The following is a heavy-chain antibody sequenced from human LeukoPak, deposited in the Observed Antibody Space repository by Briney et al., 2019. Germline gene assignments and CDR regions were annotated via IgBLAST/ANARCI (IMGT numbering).Heavy chain of an antibody. D-gene: IGHD2-2*01. CDR1: GFTFSSYW. CDR3: ARGARIYQLRGYYYYMDV. Sequence: GGSLRLSCAASGFTFSSYWMHWVRQAPGKGLVWVSRINSDGSSTSYADSVKGRFTISRDNAKNTLYLQMNSLRAEDTAVYYCARGARIYQLRGYYYYMDVWGKGTTVTVSS. CDR2: INSDGSST. J-gene: IGHJ6*03. V-gene: IGHV3-74*01.